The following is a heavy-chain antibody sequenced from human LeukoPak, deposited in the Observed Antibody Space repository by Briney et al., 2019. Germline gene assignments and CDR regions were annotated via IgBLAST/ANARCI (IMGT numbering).Heavy chain of an antibody. CDR2: ISSSSTYI. J-gene: IGHJ3*02. V-gene: IGHV3-21*01. CDR3: ARDSRDDAFDI. Sequence: PGGSLRLSCVASEFTFSSYNMNWVRQAPGKGLEWVSSISSSSTYIYYADSVKGRFTISRDNAKNSLYLQMNSLRAEDTAVYYCARDSRDDAFDIWGQGTMVTVSS. CDR1: EFTFSSYN.